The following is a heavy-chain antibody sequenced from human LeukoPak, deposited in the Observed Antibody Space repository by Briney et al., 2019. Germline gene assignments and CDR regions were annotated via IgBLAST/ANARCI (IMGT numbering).Heavy chain of an antibody. CDR2: TYYRSKWYY. Sequence: SQTLSLTCAIPGDSVSSNSDAWNWIRQSPSRGLERLGRTYYRSKWYYDYAVAVKSRISINPDTSKNQFSLQLSSVTPEDTAVYYCARDPVGGSTIFDYWGQGTLVTVSS. V-gene: IGHV6-1*01. CDR3: ARDPVGGSTIFDY. J-gene: IGHJ4*02. D-gene: IGHD1-26*01. CDR1: GDSVSSNSDA.